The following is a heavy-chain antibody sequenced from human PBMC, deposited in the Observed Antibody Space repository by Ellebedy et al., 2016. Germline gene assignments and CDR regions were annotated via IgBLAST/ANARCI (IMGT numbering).Heavy chain of an antibody. CDR1: GFTFSSYW. D-gene: IGHD6-13*01. J-gene: IGHJ2*01. CDR3: ASGTKGAAAGLLYFDL. CDR2: IKQDGSEK. V-gene: IGHV3-7*01. Sequence: GESLKISXAASGFTFSSYWMSWVRQAPGKGLEWVANIKQDGSEKYYVDSVKGRFTISRDNAKNSLYLQMNSLRAEDTAVYYCASGTKGAAAGLLYFDLWGRGTLVTVSS.